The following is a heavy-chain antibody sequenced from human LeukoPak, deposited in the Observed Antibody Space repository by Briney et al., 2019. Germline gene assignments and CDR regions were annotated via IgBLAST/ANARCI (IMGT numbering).Heavy chain of an antibody. V-gene: IGHV3-21*01. D-gene: IGHD3-10*01. CDR3: ARRYGSGSSGTFDY. CDR2: ISSISTYK. CDR1: GFTFSSYS. Sequence: PGGSLRLSCAASGFTFSSYSMTWVRQAPGKVLEWISSISSISTYKFYADSVKGRFTISRDDSENSLYLQMNSLRVEDTAVYYCARRYGSGSSGTFDYWGQGTLVTVSS. J-gene: IGHJ4*02.